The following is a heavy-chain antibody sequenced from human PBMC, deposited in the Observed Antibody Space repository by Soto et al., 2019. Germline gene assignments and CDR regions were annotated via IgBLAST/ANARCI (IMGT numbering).Heavy chain of an antibody. V-gene: IGHV4-38-2*02. J-gene: IGHJ5*02. CDR2: IYHSGST. Sequence: SETLSLTCAVSGYSISSGYYWGWIRQPPGKGLEWIGSIYHSGSTYYNPSLKSRVTISVDTSKNQFSLKLSSVTAADTAVYYCARDAGLRFLEWFRHGENRFDPWGQGTLVTVSS. CDR3: ARDAGLRFLEWFRHGENRFDP. D-gene: IGHD3-3*01. CDR1: GYSISSGYY.